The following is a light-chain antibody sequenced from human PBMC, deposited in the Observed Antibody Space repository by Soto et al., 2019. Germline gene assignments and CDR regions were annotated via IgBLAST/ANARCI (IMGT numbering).Light chain of an antibody. V-gene: IGKV3-15*01. CDR2: GAS. Sequence: EIVMTQSPATLSVSPGERATLSCRASQSVRNNLAWYQQKPGQAPRLLIYGASTRATGIPARFSASGSGTEFTLTISSQQSEDFAVYYCQQYNDWPPRRTFGQGTKVEIK. CDR1: QSVRNN. CDR3: QQYNDWPPRRT. J-gene: IGKJ1*01.